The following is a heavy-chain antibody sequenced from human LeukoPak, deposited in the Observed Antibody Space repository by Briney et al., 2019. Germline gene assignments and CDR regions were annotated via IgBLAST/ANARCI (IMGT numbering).Heavy chain of an antibody. Sequence: ASVKVSCKTSGFPFTTYGINWVRQAPGQGLEWMGWINTYNGDTNYAQRFQGRVSMTTDTSTSTVYIELRSLTSDDTAAYYCAREWWGYDVLTGDNWFDPWGQGTLVTVSS. V-gene: IGHV1-18*01. CDR3: AREWWGYDVLTGDNWFDP. CDR1: GFPFTTYG. CDR2: INTYNGDT. J-gene: IGHJ5*02. D-gene: IGHD3-9*01.